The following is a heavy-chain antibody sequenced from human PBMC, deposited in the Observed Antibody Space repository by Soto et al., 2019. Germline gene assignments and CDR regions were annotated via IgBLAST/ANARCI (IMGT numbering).Heavy chain of an antibody. V-gene: IGHV4-59*01. CDR3: ARGGQQLPWSGYYYMDV. CDR1: GGSISSYY. J-gene: IGHJ6*03. D-gene: IGHD6-13*01. Sequence: SETLSLTCTVSGGSISSYYWSWIRQPPGKGLEWIGYIYYSGSTNYNPSLKSRVTISVDTSKNQFSLKLSSVTAADTAVYYCARGGQQLPWSGYYYMDVWGKGTTVTVSS. CDR2: IYYSGST.